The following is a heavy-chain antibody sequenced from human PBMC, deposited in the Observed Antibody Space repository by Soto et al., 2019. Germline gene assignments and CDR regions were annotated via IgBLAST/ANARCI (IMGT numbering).Heavy chain of an antibody. CDR3: ASPKIAFYNWFDP. Sequence: QLQLQESGPGLVKPSETLSLTCTVSGGSIRSSSYYWGWIRQPPGKGLEWIGSIYYSGSTYYNPSLKSRVTISVDTSKNQFSLKLSSVTPADTAVYYCASPKIAFYNWFDPWGQGTLVTVSS. CDR2: IYYSGST. V-gene: IGHV4-39*01. D-gene: IGHD3-3*02. J-gene: IGHJ5*02. CDR1: GGSIRSSSYY.